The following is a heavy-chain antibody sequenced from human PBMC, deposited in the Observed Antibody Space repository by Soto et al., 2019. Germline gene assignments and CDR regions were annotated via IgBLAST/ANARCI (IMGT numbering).Heavy chain of an antibody. V-gene: IGHV1-18*01. CDR2: ISAYNGNT. Sequence: ASVKVSCKASGYIFPSYGISWVRQAPGQGLEWMGWISAYNGNTNCAQKLQGRVTMTTDTSTTTVYMELRSLRSDDTAVYYCARASSDGLDIWGQGTMVTVSS. CDR1: GYIFPSYG. J-gene: IGHJ3*02. CDR3: ARASSDGLDI.